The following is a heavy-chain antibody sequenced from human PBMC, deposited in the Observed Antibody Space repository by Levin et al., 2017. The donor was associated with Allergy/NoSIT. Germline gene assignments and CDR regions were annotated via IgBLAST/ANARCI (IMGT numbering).Heavy chain of an antibody. CDR1: GFTFSSYA. V-gene: IGHV3-64D*06. D-gene: IGHD3-10*01. CDR2: ISTNGGST. CDR3: VSEWYYGSGRLDY. J-gene: IGHJ4*02. Sequence: QTGGSLRLSCSASGFTFSSYAMHWVRQAPGKGLKSVSAISTNGGSTYYADSVKGRFTISRDNSKNTLYLQMSSLRAEDTAVYYCVSEWYYGSGRLDYWGQGTLVTVSS.